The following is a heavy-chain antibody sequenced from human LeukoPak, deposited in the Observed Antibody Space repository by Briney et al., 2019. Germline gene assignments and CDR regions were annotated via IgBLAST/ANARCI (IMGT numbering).Heavy chain of an antibody. V-gene: IGHV4-59*01. D-gene: IGHD2-15*01. CDR2: IYYSVST. CDR1: GGSISSYY. J-gene: IGHJ3*02. CDR3: ARELGCSGGSCYSDGAFDI. Sequence: PSETLSLTCTVSGGSISSYYWSWIRQPPGKGLEWIGYIYYSVSTNYNPSLKSRVTISVDTSKNQFSLKLSSVTAADTAVYYCARELGCSGGSCYSDGAFDIWGQGTMVTVSS.